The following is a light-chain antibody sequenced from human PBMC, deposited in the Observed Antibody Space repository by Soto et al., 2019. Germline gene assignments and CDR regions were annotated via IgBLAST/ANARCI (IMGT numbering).Light chain of an antibody. CDR2: GAS. CDR3: QQYDTSPYT. Sequence: EVVLTQSPGTLSLSPGERASLSCRASHSIHSSFLAWYQQKPGQAPRLLIYGASSRATDIPDRFSGGGSGTDFTLTVSRLEPEAVAVYYCQQYDTSPYTFGQGTKLEI. V-gene: IGKV3-20*01. CDR1: HSIHSSF. J-gene: IGKJ2*01.